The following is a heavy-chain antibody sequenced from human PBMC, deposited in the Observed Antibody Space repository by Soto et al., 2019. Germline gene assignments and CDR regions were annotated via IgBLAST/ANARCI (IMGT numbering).Heavy chain of an antibody. CDR1: GYTFTSYG. CDR2: ISAYNGNT. V-gene: IGHV1-18*01. J-gene: IGHJ5*02. Sequence: ASVKVSCKASGYTFTSYGISWVRQAPGQGLEWMGWISAYNGNTNYAQKLQGRVTMTTDTSTSTAYMELRSLRSDDTAVYYCARDLYYDFWSGSTPNQSDELNWFDPWGQGTLVTVSS. CDR3: ARDLYYDFWSGSTPNQSDELNWFDP. D-gene: IGHD3-3*01.